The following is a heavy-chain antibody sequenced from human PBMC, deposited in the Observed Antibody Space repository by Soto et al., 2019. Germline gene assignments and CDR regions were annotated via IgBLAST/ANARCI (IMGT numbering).Heavy chain of an antibody. CDR2: IDPSDSQT. Sequence: LKISCKGSGYSFAGYWITWVRQKPGKGLEWMGRIDPSDSQTYCSPSFRGHVTISVTKSITTVFLQWSSLRASDTAMYYCARQIYDSDTGPNFQYYFDSWGQGTPVTVSS. CDR1: GYSFAGYW. D-gene: IGHD3-22*01. J-gene: IGHJ4*02. CDR3: ARQIYDSDTGPNFQYYFDS. V-gene: IGHV5-10-1*01.